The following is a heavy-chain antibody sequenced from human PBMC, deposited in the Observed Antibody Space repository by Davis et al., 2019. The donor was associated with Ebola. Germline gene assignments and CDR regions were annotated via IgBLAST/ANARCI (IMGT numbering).Heavy chain of an antibody. D-gene: IGHD1-1*01. CDR1: GFTFLTSA. CDR2: IVVGSGDT. V-gene: IGHV1-58*01. CDR3: AAVYLPDSSGPTFDY. Sequence: SVKVSCKASGFTFLTSAVQWVRQARGQRLEWIGWIVVGSGDTNYAQKFQERVTITRDMSTRTAYMELSSLRSEDTAVYYCAAVYLPDSSGPTFDYWGQGTQVTVSS. J-gene: IGHJ4*02.